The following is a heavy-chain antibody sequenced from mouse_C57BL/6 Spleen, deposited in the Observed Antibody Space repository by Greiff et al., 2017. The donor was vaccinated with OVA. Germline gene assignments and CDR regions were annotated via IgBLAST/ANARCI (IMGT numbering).Heavy chain of an antibody. CDR2: IYPYNGVS. Sequence: DVKLQESGPELVKPGASVKISCKASGYSFTGYYMHWVKQSHGNILDWIGYIYPYNGVSSYNQKFKGKATLTVDKSSSTAYMELRSLTSEDSAVYYCASPLYYDYDEGYFDVWGTGTTVTVSS. CDR1: GYSFTGYY. CDR3: ASPLYYDYDEGYFDV. J-gene: IGHJ1*03. D-gene: IGHD2-4*01. V-gene: IGHV1-31*01.